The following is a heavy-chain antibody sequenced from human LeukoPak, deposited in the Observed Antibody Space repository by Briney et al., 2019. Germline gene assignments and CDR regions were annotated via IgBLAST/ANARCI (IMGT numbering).Heavy chain of an antibody. Sequence: PGGSLRHSCAASGFTFSSYWMHWVRQAPGKGLEWVSSISSSSSYIYYADSVKGRFTISRDNAKNSLYLQMNSLRAEDTAVYYCARGSDYYYDSSGVDYWGQGTLVTVSS. CDR3: ARGSDYYYDSSGVDY. CDR2: ISSSSSYI. J-gene: IGHJ4*02. V-gene: IGHV3-21*01. CDR1: GFTFSSYW. D-gene: IGHD3-22*01.